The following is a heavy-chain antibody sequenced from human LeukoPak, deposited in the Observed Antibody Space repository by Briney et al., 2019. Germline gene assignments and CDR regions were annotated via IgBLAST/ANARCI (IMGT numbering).Heavy chain of an antibody. Sequence: SGGSLRLSCAASGFTFDDYGMSWVRQAPGKGLEWVSGINWNGDSTGYADSVKGRFTISRDNAKNSLYLQMNSLRAEDTALYYCARARLATGYYPIPFDPWGQGTLVTVSS. CDR1: GFTFDDYG. CDR2: INWNGDST. CDR3: ARARLATGYYPIPFDP. J-gene: IGHJ5*02. D-gene: IGHD2/OR15-2a*01. V-gene: IGHV3-20*04.